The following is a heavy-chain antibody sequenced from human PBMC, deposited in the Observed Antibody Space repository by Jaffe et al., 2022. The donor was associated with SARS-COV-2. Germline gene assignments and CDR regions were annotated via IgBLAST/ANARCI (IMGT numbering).Heavy chain of an antibody. CDR2: ISGSGGST. CDR3: AKDTYGDISGTLTGPIDY. CDR1: GFTFSTYA. D-gene: IGHD1-7*01. V-gene: IGHV3-23*01. Sequence: EVQLLESGGGLVQPGGSLRLSCAASGFTFSTYAMSWVRQAPGKGLEWVSAISGSGGSTYYVDSVKGRLTISRDNSKNTLYLQMNSLRAEDTAVYYCAKDTYGDISGTLTGPIDYWGQGTLVTVSS. J-gene: IGHJ4*02.